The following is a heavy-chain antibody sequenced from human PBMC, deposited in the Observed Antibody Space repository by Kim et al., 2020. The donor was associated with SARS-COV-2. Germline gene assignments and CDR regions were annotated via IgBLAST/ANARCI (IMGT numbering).Heavy chain of an antibody. CDR3: ARVRVRALRFGELLSAYYYYYGMDV. Sequence: GGSLRLSCAASGFTFSDYYMSWIRQAPGKGLEWVSYISSSGSTIYYADSVKGRFTISRDNAKNSLYLQMNSLRAEDTAVYYCARVRVRALRFGELLSAYYYYYGMDVWGQGTTVTVSS. D-gene: IGHD3-10*01. V-gene: IGHV3-11*01. CDR2: ISSSGSTI. J-gene: IGHJ6*02. CDR1: GFTFSDYY.